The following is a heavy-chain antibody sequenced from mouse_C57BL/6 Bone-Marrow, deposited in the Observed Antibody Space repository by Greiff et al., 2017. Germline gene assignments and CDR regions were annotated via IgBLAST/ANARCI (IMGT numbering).Heavy chain of an antibody. CDR1: GYTFTSYW. V-gene: IGHV1-52*01. D-gene: IGHD1-1*01. Sequence: QVQLQQPGAELVRPGSSVKLSCKASGYTFTSYWMHWVKQRPIQGLEWIGNIDPSDSETHYNQKFKDKATLTVDKSSSTAYMQLSSLTSEDSAVYYSARDFYYYCTWYFYVGGTGTTVTVSS. J-gene: IGHJ1*03. CDR3: ARDFYYYCTWYFYV. CDR2: IDPSDSET.